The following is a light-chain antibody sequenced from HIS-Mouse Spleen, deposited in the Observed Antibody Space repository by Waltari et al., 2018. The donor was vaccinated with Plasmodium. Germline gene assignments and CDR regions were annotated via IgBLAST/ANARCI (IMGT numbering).Light chain of an antibody. CDR2: EDS. V-gene: IGLV3-10*01. Sequence: SYELTQPPSVSVSPGQTARVPSPGDALPKKYAYRYHQKSGQAPVLVIYEDSKRPSGIPERFSGSSSGTMATLTISGAQVEDEADYYCYSTDSSGNHRVFGGGTKLTVL. CDR1: ALPKKY. CDR3: YSTDSSGNHRV. J-gene: IGLJ3*02.